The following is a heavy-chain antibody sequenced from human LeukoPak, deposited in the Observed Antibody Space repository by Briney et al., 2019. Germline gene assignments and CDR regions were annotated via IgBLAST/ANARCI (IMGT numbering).Heavy chain of an antibody. CDR2: IFYSGST. Sequence: SQTLSLTCTVSGGSISSRDYYWSWIRQPPGKGLEWIGYIFYSGSTYYNPSLKSRVTISADTSKNQFSLKVISVTAADSAVYYCARVFQVGTTTKFDSRGQGTLVTVSS. J-gene: IGHJ4*02. CDR1: GGSISSRDYY. CDR3: ARVFQVGTTTKFDS. V-gene: IGHV4-30-4*08. D-gene: IGHD1-26*01.